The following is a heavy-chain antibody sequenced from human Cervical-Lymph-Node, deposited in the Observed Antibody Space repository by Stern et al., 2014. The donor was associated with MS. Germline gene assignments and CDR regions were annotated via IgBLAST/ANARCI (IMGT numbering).Heavy chain of an antibody. Sequence: VQLVQSGAEVKKPGASVKVSCKVSGDTPSELSMHWVRQVPRKGLEWMGGFDGEDQETIYAEKFQDRVTMTEDTSTDTAYMELRSLRSEDTAVYYCVKGGWAYYGLDVWGQGTTVTVSS. CDR2: FDGEDQET. CDR1: GDTPSELS. V-gene: IGHV1-24*01. D-gene: IGHD6-19*01. J-gene: IGHJ6*02. CDR3: VKGGWAYYGLDV.